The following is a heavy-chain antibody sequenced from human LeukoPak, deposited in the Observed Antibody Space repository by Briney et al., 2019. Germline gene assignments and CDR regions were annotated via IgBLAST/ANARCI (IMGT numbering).Heavy chain of an antibody. CDR1: GFTLSSYG. Sequence: PGRSLRLSCAASGFTLSSYGMHWVRQAPGKGLEWVSAINGSGGSTYYADSVKGRFTISRDNSKNTLYLQMNSLRAEDTAVYYCAKVFGLMPFDIVVVPAALAFDIWGQGTMVTVSS. V-gene: IGHV3-23*01. J-gene: IGHJ3*02. CDR2: INGSGGST. D-gene: IGHD2-2*01. CDR3: AKVFGLMPFDIVVVPAALAFDI.